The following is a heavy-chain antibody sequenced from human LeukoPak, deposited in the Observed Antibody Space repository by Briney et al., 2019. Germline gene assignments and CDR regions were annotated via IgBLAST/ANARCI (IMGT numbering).Heavy chain of an antibody. CDR3: ARVSRGWNYVDY. V-gene: IGHV4-4*07. CDR1: GGSISTYY. Sequence: SETLSLTCTVSGGSISTYYWSWIRQPAGKGLEWIGRMSTSGSTNYNPPLKSRVTMSLDTSKNQFSLKLNSVTAADTAVYYCARVSRGWNYVDYWGQGTLVTVSS. CDR2: MSTSGST. D-gene: IGHD6-19*01. J-gene: IGHJ4*02.